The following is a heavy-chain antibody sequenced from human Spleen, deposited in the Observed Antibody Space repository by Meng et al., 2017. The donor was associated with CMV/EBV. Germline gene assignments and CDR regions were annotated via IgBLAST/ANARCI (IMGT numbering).Heavy chain of an antibody. CDR3: AEGDDLAHD. J-gene: IGHJ4*02. V-gene: IGHV3-66*01. D-gene: IGHD5-24*01. Sequence: GEVVQSGAEVKKPGASVKVSCKASGFTVSSNYMSWVRQAPGKGLEWVSVIYSGGSTYYADSVKGRFTISRDNSKNTLYLQMNSLRAEDTAVYYCAEGDDLAHDWGQGTLVTVSS. CDR2: IYSGGST. CDR1: GFTVSSNY.